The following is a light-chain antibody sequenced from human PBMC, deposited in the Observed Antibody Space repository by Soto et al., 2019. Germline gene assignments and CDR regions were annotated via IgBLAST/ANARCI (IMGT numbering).Light chain of an antibody. J-gene: IGKJ1*01. V-gene: IGKV1-27*01. CDR2: AAS. Sequence: DIQMTQSPSSLSASVGDRVTITCRASQGISNYLAWYQQKPGKVPKLLIYAASTVQSGVPSRFSGSGSGTDFPLTISSLQPDDVATYYCQKYNSAPWTFGQGTKVEIK. CDR3: QKYNSAPWT. CDR1: QGISNY.